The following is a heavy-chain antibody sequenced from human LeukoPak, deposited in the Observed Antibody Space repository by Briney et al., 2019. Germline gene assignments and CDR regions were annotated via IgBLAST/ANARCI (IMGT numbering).Heavy chain of an antibody. V-gene: IGHV3-30-3*01. J-gene: IGHJ6*02. Sequence: HPGGSLRLSCAASGFTFSSYAMHWVRQAPGKGLEWVAVISYDGSNKYYADSVKGRFTISRDNSKNTLYLQMNSLRAEDTAVYYCARENWNPLIVYYYYGMDVRGQGTTVTVSS. CDR1: GFTFSSYA. CDR3: ARENWNPLIVYYYYGMDV. D-gene: IGHD1-1*01. CDR2: ISYDGSNK.